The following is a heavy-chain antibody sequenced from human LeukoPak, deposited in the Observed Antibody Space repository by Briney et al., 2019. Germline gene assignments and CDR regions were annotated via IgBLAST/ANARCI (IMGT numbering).Heavy chain of an antibody. D-gene: IGHD2/OR15-2a*01. CDR3: AKSAPDVLSFDY. CDR1: GGSISSSSYY. CDR2: IYYSGST. V-gene: IGHV4-39*01. J-gene: IGHJ4*02. Sequence: SETLSLTCTVSGGSISSSSYYWGWIRQPPGKGLEWIGSIYYSGSTYYNPSLKSRVTISVDTSKNQFSLKLSSVTAADTAVYYCAKSAPDVLSFDYWGQGTLVTVSS.